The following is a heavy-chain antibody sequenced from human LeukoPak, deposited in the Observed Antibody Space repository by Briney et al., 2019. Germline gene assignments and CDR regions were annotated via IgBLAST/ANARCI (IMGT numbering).Heavy chain of an antibody. CDR2: IYPGDSDT. Sequence: GASLEISWKGSGYSFTSYWIGWVRQMPGKGLEWMGTIYPGDSDTRYSPSFQGQVTISADKSISTAYLQWSSLKASDTAMYYCARHASSSWYGYYFDYWGQGTLVTVSS. CDR3: ARHASSSWYGYYFDY. V-gene: IGHV5-51*01. J-gene: IGHJ4*02. CDR1: GYSFTSYW. D-gene: IGHD6-13*01.